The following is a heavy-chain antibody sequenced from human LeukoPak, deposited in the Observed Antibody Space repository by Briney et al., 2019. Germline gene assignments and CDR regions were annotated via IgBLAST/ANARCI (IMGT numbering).Heavy chain of an antibody. D-gene: IGHD2-2*01. V-gene: IGHV3-11*01. Sequence: GGSLRLSCAASGFTFSDYYMSWIRQAPGKGLEWVSYISSSGSTIYYADSVKGRFIISRDNAKNSLYLQMNSLRAEDTAVYYCARSVVPAATTLRYYYYYGMDVWGQGTTVTVSS. CDR3: ARSVVPAATTLRYYYYYGMDV. CDR1: GFTFSDYY. CDR2: ISSSGSTI. J-gene: IGHJ6*02.